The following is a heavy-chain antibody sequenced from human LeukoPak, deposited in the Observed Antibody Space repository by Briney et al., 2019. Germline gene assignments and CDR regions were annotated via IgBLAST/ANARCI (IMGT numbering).Heavy chain of an antibody. CDR2: IQNDGSDK. CDR1: GISFRSSG. Sequence: GGSLRLSCAASGISFRSSGMHWVRQAPGKGLEWVTFIQNDGSDKSYAASVKGRFTISRYNSKNTVYLHMNSLRADDTALYYCAREGGRAAAGRFDYWGQGTLVTVSS. D-gene: IGHD6-13*01. J-gene: IGHJ4*02. CDR3: AREGGRAAAGRFDY. V-gene: IGHV3-30*02.